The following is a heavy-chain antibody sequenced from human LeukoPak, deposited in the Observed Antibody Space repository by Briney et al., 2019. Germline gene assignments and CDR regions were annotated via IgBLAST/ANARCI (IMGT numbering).Heavy chain of an antibody. D-gene: IGHD6-13*01. CDR1: GGSYRGYY. CDR2: INHSGST. Sequence: SETPSLTCGVYGGSYRGYYWSWMPHPPGKGREWIGEINHSGSTNYNPSLKNRVTISVDTSKNQFFLKLSSVTAADTAVYYCARVSAIAAAGRTDDYGDFDLWGRGTLVTVSS. V-gene: IGHV4-34*01. J-gene: IGHJ2*01. CDR3: ARVSAIAAAGRTDDYGDFDL.